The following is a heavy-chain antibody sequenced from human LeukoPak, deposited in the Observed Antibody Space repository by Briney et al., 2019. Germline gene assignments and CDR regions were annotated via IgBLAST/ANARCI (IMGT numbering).Heavy chain of an antibody. J-gene: IGHJ4*02. V-gene: IGHV3-23*01. CDR1: GFSFSNYA. CDR3: AKIAPWGAVTTTDGFDY. Sequence: GGSLRLSCAASGFSFSNYAMSSVRQAPGKGLEWVSSISDSGAATYYADSVNGRFTISRDNSKNRLYLQLNSLGAEDTAVYYCAKIAPWGAVTTTDGFDYWGQGTLVTVSS. D-gene: IGHD4-17*01. CDR2: ISDSGAAT.